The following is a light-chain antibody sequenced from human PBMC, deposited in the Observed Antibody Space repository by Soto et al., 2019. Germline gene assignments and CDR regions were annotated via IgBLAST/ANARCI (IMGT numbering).Light chain of an antibody. V-gene: IGLV1-44*01. CDR2: SNN. J-gene: IGLJ1*01. Sequence: QSVLTQAPSASGTPGQRVTISCSGRSSNIGRNNVNWYQQLPGTAPKLLIYSNNQRPSGVPDRFSGSKSGTSASLANSGLQSEDEADYYCAAWDDSLNGYVFGAGTKLTVL. CDR1: SSNIGRNN. CDR3: AAWDDSLNGYV.